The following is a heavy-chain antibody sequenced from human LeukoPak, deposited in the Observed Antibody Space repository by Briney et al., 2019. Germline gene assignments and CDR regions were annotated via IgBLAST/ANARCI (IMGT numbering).Heavy chain of an antibody. J-gene: IGHJ5*01. CDR3: AKEMGFCSGGSCYRWFDS. V-gene: IGHV3-48*01. Sequence: GGSLRLSCAASGFTLSTYSMSWVRQAPGKGPEWLSYISTSSITKYYADSVKGRFTISRDDAKNSLSLQMNSLRADDTAVYYCAKEMGFCSGGSCYRWFDSWGQGTLVTVSS. D-gene: IGHD2-15*01. CDR2: ISTSSITK. CDR1: GFTLSTYS.